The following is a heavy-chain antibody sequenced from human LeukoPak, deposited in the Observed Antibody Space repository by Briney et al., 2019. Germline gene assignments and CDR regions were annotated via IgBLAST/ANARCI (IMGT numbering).Heavy chain of an antibody. Sequence: GGSLRLSCAASGFTFSSYAMSWVRQAPGKGLEWVSAIGGSGGSTYYADSVKGRFTISRDNSKNTLYLQMNSLRAEDTAVYYCAKEGRGGSRAEVDYWGQGTLVTVSS. CDR1: GFTFSSYA. V-gene: IGHV3-23*01. CDR2: IGGSGGST. CDR3: AKEGRGGSRAEVDY. D-gene: IGHD2-15*01. J-gene: IGHJ4*02.